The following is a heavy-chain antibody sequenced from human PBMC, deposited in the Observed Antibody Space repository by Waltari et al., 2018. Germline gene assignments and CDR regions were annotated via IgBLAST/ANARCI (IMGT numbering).Heavy chain of an antibody. D-gene: IGHD6-6*01. V-gene: IGHV4-39*01. Sequence: QLQLQESGPGLVKPSETLSLTCTVSGGSISSSNYYWGWIRQPPGKGLEWIGSIYYSGSTYYNPSRKSRVTMSVDTSKNQFSLNLSSVTAADTAVYYCARTWNWLVRFDPWGQGTLVTVSS. CDR3: ARTWNWLVRFDP. J-gene: IGHJ5*02. CDR2: IYYSGST. CDR1: GGSISSSNYY.